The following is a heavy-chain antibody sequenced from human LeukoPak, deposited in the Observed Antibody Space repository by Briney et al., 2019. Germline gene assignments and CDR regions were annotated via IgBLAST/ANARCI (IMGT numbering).Heavy chain of an antibody. CDR1: GGTFSSYA. V-gene: IGHV1-69*01. CDR2: IIPIFGTA. CDR3: AREAGHATTFDY. J-gene: IGHJ4*02. Sequence: SVKVSCKASGGTFSSYAISWVRQAPGQGLEWMGGIIPIFGTANYAQKFQGRVTITADESTSTAYMELSSLRSEDTAVYYCAREAGHATTFDYWGQGTLATVSS. D-gene: IGHD5-12*01.